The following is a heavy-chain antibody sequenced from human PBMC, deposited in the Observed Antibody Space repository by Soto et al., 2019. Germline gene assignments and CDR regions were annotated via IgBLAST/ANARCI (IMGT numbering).Heavy chain of an antibody. CDR3: ARGSSRVAGKGVFFYYYGMDV. CDR2: ISSSGSTI. CDR1: GFTFSSYE. D-gene: IGHD6-19*01. V-gene: IGHV3-48*03. Sequence: GGSLRLSCAASGFTFSSYEMNWVRQAPGKGLEWVSYISSSGSTIYYADSVKGRFTISRDNAKNSLYLQMNSLRAEDTAVYYCARGSSRVAGKGVFFYYYGMDVWGQGTTVTVSS. J-gene: IGHJ6*02.